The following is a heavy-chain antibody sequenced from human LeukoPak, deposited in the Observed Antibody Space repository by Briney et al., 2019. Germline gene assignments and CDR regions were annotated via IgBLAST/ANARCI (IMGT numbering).Heavy chain of an antibody. CDR2: ISSSGSTM. CDR1: GFTFSRYE. V-gene: IGHV3-48*03. Sequence: GGSLTLSCAASGFTFSRYEMNWVRQAPAKGLDWLSYISSSGSTMYYADSVKGRITISRDNAKNSLYLQMHSLRAEDTAVYYCARVLAGATYFDYWGQGTLVTVSS. CDR3: ARVLAGATYFDY. J-gene: IGHJ4*01. D-gene: IGHD1-26*01.